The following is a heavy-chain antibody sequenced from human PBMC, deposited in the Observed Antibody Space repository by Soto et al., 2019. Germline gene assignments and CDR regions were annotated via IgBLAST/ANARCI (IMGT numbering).Heavy chain of an antibody. CDR3: ARRKERSGPHYFDS. CDR1: GYSFTDYH. D-gene: IGHD1-1*01. Sequence: QVQLVQSGAEVKKPGASVKVSCKASGYSFTDYHIHWVRQAPGQGLEWMGWMNPYNGNAGYAQKFQGRVTMTRNTSISTAYMELTSLKSNDTAVYFCARRKERSGPHYFDSWGQGTLVTVSS. V-gene: IGHV1-8*02. J-gene: IGHJ4*02. CDR2: MNPYNGNA.